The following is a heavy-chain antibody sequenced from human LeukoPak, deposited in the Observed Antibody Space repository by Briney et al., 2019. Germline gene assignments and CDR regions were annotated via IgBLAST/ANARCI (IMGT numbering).Heavy chain of an antibody. CDR1: GFTFSSHA. CDR3: AKADGSGTYYTRPSDY. J-gene: IGHJ4*02. D-gene: IGHD3-10*01. V-gene: IGHV3-23*01. CDR2: ISGSAINT. Sequence: GGSLRLSCAASGFTFSSHAMSWVRQAPGKGLEWVSGISGSAINTYYADSVKGRFTISRDNSQDTLYLQMSSLRAEDSAIYYCAKADGSGTYYTRPSDYWGQGTLVTVSS.